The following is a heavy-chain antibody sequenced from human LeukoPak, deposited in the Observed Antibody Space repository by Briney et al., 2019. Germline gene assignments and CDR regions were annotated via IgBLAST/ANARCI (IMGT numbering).Heavy chain of an antibody. D-gene: IGHD3-22*01. Sequence: APVKVSCKASGYTFTSYDINWVRQATGQGLEWMGWMNPNSGNTSYAQKFQGRVTMTRNTSISTAYMELSSLRSEDTAVYYCARALYYYHSSGYYADIIDYWGQGTLVTVSS. J-gene: IGHJ4*02. CDR1: GYTFTSYD. V-gene: IGHV1-8*01. CDR3: ARALYYYHSSGYYADIIDY. CDR2: MNPNSGNT.